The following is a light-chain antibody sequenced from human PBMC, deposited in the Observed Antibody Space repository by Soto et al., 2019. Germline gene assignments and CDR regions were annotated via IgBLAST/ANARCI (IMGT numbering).Light chain of an antibody. Sequence: QSALTQPASVSGSPGQSITISSTGTSSDVGGYNYVSWYQQHPGKAPKIMIYEVSNRPSGVSNRFSGSKSCNTACLTISGLQAEAVAFNFCSPYTSSSTPDVLGPVTNLTVL. V-gene: IGLV2-14*01. CDR3: SPYTSSSTPDV. J-gene: IGLJ1*01. CDR1: SSDVGGYNY. CDR2: EVS.